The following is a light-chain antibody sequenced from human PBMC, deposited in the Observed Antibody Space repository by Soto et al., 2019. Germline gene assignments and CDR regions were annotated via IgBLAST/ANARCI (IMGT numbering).Light chain of an antibody. J-gene: IGKJ2*01. CDR2: DAS. Sequence: DIQMTQSPSSLSASVGDRVTIACQANQDIGNYLNWYQQKPGKAPRLLIYDASNLEIGVPARFSGSGSGTDFTFPTSSMQHEEIATDYCQQYDTLPPYTFGQGTKVEIK. CDR3: QQYDTLPPYT. CDR1: QDIGNY. V-gene: IGKV1-33*01.